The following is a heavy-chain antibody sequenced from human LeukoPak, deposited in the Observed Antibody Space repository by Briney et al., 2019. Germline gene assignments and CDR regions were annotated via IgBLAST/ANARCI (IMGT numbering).Heavy chain of an antibody. V-gene: IGHV3-66*01. J-gene: IGHJ4*02. CDR1: GFTFSSYA. Sequence: GGSLRLSCAASGFTFSSYAMHWVRQAPGRGLEWVSVIYSGGSTYYADSVKGRFTISRDNSKNTLFLQMNSLRAGDTAVYYCARGTVTMVDYWGQGTLVTVSS. D-gene: IGHD3-10*01. CDR2: IYSGGST. CDR3: ARGTVTMVDY.